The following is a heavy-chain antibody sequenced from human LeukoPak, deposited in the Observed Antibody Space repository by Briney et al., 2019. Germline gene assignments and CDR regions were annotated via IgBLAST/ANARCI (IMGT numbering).Heavy chain of an antibody. J-gene: IGHJ6*03. V-gene: IGHV1-18*04. Sequence: ASVKVSCKASGYTFTDYYIHWVRQAPGQGLEWMGWISAYNGNTNYAQKLQGRVTMTTDTSTSTAYMELRSLRSDDTAVYYCARDFRGAMVRGAPRNYYYMDVWGKGTTVTISS. CDR2: ISAYNGNT. CDR3: ARDFRGAMVRGAPRNYYYMDV. CDR1: GYTFTDYY. D-gene: IGHD3-10*01.